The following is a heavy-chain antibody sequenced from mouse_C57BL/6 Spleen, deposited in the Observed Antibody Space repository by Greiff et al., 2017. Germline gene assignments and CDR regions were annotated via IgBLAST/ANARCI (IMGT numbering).Heavy chain of an antibody. Sequence: EVKVVESGGGLVQPGGSMKLSCVASGFTFSNYWMNWVRQSPEKGLEWVAQIRLKSDNYATHYAESVKGRFTISRDDSKSSVYLQMNNLRAEDTGIYYCTGSNYHYYAMDYWGQGTSVTVSS. J-gene: IGHJ4*01. D-gene: IGHD2-5*01. CDR1: GFTFSNYW. CDR2: IRLKSDNYAT. CDR3: TGSNYHYYAMDY. V-gene: IGHV6-3*01.